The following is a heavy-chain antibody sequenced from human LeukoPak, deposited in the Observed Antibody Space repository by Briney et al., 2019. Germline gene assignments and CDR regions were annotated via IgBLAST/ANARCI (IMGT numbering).Heavy chain of an antibody. CDR2: IKSKTDGETA. Sequence: GGSLRLSCAASGFTFSHVWMSWVRQAPGKGLEWVARIKSKTDGETADHAASLKGRFTISRDDSKDTLYLQMNSLKTEDTAVCYCATESDWNFNFWGQGTLVTVAS. CDR3: ATESDWNFNF. CDR1: GFTFSHVW. V-gene: IGHV3-15*01. D-gene: IGHD2-21*02. J-gene: IGHJ4*02.